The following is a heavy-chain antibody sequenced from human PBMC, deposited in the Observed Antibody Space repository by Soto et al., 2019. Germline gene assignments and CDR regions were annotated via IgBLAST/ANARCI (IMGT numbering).Heavy chain of an antibody. CDR2: IYSSGST. J-gene: IGHJ5*02. Sequence: KTSETLSLTCTVSGGAISTYYRTWIRQPAGKGLEWIGRIYSSGSTKYNPSLQSRVTMSLDTSNNQFSLRLTSVTAADTAVYYCARGQRFSDWFDPWGQGTLVTVSS. CDR3: ARGQRFSDWFDP. CDR1: GGAISTYY. V-gene: IGHV4-4*07. D-gene: IGHD3-3*01.